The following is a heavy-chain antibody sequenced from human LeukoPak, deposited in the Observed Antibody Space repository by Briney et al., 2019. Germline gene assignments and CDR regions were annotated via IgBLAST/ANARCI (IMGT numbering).Heavy chain of an antibody. Sequence: ASVKVSCKVSGYTLTELSMHWVRQAPGKGLEWMGGFDPEDGETIYAQKFQGRVTMTEGTSTDTAYMELSSLRSEDTAVYYCATTLIAVAGDFDYWGQGTLVTVSS. CDR3: ATTLIAVAGDFDY. D-gene: IGHD6-19*01. V-gene: IGHV1-24*01. CDR2: FDPEDGET. CDR1: GYTLTELS. J-gene: IGHJ4*02.